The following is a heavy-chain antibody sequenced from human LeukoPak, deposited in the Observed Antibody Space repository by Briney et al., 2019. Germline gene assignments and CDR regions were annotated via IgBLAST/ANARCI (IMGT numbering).Heavy chain of an antibody. CDR3: ACRGRFISVNYYYYMDV. D-gene: IGHD6-19*01. Sequence: SQTLSLTCTVSGGSISSGSYYWSWIRQPAGKGLEWIGRIYTSGTTNYNPSLKSRVTISVDTSKNQFSLKLSSVTAADTAVYFRACRGRFISVNYYYYMDVWGNGTTVTISS. J-gene: IGHJ6*03. CDR1: GGSISSGSYY. V-gene: IGHV4-61*02. CDR2: IYTSGTT.